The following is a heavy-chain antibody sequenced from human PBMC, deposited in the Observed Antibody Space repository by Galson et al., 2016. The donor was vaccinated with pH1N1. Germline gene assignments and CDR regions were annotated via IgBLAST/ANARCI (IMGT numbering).Heavy chain of an antibody. CDR2: IRAYNGDT. J-gene: IGHJ2*01. D-gene: IGHD6-19*01. CDR1: NHTFTAYS. Sequence: SVKVSCKASNHTFTAYSISWVRQAPGQGLEWMAWIRAYNGDTKYAQKFQGRVTMTTDTSANTAYLELRGLRSDDTAVYYCARHRSGWSGALTYWYFDLWGRGTLVTVSS. CDR3: ARHRSGWSGALTYWYFDL. V-gene: IGHV1-18*01.